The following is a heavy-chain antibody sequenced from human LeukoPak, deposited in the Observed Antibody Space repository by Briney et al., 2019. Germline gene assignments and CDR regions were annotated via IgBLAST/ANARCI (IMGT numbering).Heavy chain of an antibody. V-gene: IGHV4-34*01. CDR2: INHSGST. CDR1: GGSISSGGYY. Sequence: SETLSLTCAVSGGSISSGGYYWSWIRQPPGKGLEWIGEINHSGSTNYNPSLKSRATISVDTSKNQFSLKLSSVTAADTAVYYCARGVWRSWYYHPLYNWFDPWGQGTLVTVSS. D-gene: IGHD6-13*01. J-gene: IGHJ5*02. CDR3: ARGVWRSWYYHPLYNWFDP.